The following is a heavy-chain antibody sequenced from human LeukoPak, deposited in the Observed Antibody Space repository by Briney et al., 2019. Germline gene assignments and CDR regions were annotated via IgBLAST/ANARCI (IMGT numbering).Heavy chain of an antibody. V-gene: IGHV4-61*02. J-gene: IGHJ6*02. D-gene: IGHD2-2*02. Sequence: SQTLSLTCTVSGGSISSGSYYWSWIRQPAGKGLEWIGRIYTSGSTNYNPSLKSRVTISVDTSKNQSSLKLSSVTAADTAVYYCARDRAVVPAAISDNYYYYYGMDVWGQGTTVTVSS. CDR1: GGSISSGSYY. CDR3: ARDRAVVPAAISDNYYYYYGMDV. CDR2: IYTSGST.